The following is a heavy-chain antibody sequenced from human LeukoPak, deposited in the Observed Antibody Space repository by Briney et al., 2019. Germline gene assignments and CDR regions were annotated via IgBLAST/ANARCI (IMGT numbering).Heavy chain of an antibody. V-gene: IGHV3-11*01. Sequence: GGSLRLSCAASGFTFSDYFMSWIRQAPGKGLEWVSYISSSGSTIYYADSVKGRFTISRDNAKNSLYLQMNSLRAEDTAVYYCARRVSVAEYDYWGQGTLVTVSS. CDR3: ARRVSVAEYDY. CDR2: ISSSGSTI. J-gene: IGHJ4*02. CDR1: GFTFSDYF. D-gene: IGHD6-19*01.